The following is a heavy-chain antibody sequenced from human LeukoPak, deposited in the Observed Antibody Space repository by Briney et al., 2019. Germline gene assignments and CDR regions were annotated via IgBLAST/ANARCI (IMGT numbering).Heavy chain of an antibody. V-gene: IGHV4-34*01. CDR1: GGSFSGYY. D-gene: IGHD1-7*01. CDR2: ISHSGST. J-gene: IGHJ3*02. Sequence: SETLSLTCAVYGGSFSGYYWSWIRQPPGKGLEWIGEISHSGSTNYNPSLKSRVTISVDTSKNQFSLKLSSVTAADTAVYYCARWCRTTRAFDIWGQGTMVTVSS. CDR3: ARWCRTTRAFDI.